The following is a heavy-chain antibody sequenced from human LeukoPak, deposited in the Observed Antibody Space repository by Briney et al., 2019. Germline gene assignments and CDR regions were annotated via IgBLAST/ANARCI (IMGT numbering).Heavy chain of an antibody. CDR1: GGSFSTYY. CDR2: INHSGST. Sequence: PSETLSLTCAVYGGSFSTYYWSWIRQPPGKGLEWIGEINHSGSTKYNPSLKSRVTISVDTSKNQFSLKLSSVTAADTAVYYCARGPYSGSYRGAFDIWGQGTMVTVSS. CDR3: ARGPYSGSYRGAFDI. J-gene: IGHJ3*02. D-gene: IGHD1-26*01. V-gene: IGHV4-34*01.